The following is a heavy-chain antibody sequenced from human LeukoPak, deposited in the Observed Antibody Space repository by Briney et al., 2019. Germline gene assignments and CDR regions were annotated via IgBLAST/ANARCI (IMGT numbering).Heavy chain of an antibody. Sequence: ASMKVSCKASGYIFTGYYMHWVRQAPGQGLEWMGWINADSGGTKYAQEFQGRVTMTRDTSISTAYMELSSLRSDDTAVYYCARGRLGTWFGELKAWGQGTLVTVSS. CDR1: GYIFTGYY. CDR3: ARGRLGTWFGELKA. J-gene: IGHJ5*02. CDR2: INADSGGT. V-gene: IGHV1-2*02. D-gene: IGHD3-10*01.